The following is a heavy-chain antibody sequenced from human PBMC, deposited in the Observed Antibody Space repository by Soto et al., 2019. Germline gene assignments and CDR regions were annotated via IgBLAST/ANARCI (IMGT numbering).Heavy chain of an antibody. Sequence: EVQLVESGGGLVQPGGSLRLSCAASGFTFSSYEMNWVRQAPGKGLEWISYISSSGTNINFADSVKGRFTISRDNAKNSLFLQMNSLRAEDTAVYYCARGIAAAGQFDPWGQGTLVTVSS. CDR3: ARGIAAAGQFDP. J-gene: IGHJ5*02. V-gene: IGHV3-48*03. CDR2: ISSSGTNI. CDR1: GFTFSSYE. D-gene: IGHD6-13*01.